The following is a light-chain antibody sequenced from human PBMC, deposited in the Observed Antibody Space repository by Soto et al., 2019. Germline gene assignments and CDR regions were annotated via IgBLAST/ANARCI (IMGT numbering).Light chain of an antibody. CDR3: QQLFDSPIT. CDR2: AAS. J-gene: IGKJ5*01. CDR1: QVISTS. Sequence: VPIPCQASQVISTSLAWYQVKPGKAPKLLIYAASTLESGVPSRFSATVSGTEFSLTITSLQPEDFATYYCQQLFDSPITFGQGTRLEIK. V-gene: IGKV1-9*01.